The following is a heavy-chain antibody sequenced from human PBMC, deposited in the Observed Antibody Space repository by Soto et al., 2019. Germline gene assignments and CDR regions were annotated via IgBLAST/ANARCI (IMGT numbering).Heavy chain of an antibody. CDR1: GGSISSGGYS. V-gene: IGHV4-30-2*01. Sequence: SETLSLTCAVSGGSISSGGYSWSWIRQPPGKGLEWIGYMYHSGSTYYNASLKSRVTISVDRSKNQFSLKLSSVTAADTAVYYCARGMTKVTTLDYWGQGTLVTVSS. D-gene: IGHD4-4*01. J-gene: IGHJ4*02. CDR3: ARGMTKVTTLDY. CDR2: MYHSGST.